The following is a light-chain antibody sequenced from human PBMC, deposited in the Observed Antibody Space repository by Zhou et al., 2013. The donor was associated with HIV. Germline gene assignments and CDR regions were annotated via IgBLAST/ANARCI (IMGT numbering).Light chain of an antibody. CDR2: ATS. CDR3: QHYHTSPPRYT. J-gene: IGKJ2*01. V-gene: IGKV3-20*01. Sequence: DILLTQSPGTLSLSPGDRASLSCGASHTINSTDLAWFQQKPGQAPRLLIFATSTRATGTPDRFSGTGSGTDFTLTIGGLEPEDFATYYCQHYHTSPPRYTFGLGTTLEIK. CDR1: HTINSTD.